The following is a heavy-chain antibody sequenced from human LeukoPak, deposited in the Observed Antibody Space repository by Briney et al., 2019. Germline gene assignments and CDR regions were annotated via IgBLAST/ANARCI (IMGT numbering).Heavy chain of an antibody. V-gene: IGHV3-15*01. D-gene: IGHD3-10*01. CDR1: GFTFSNAW. CDR3: TIDDAGLAREY. CDR2: IQSNADGGAT. J-gene: IGHJ4*02. Sequence: PGGSLRLSCAASGFTFSNAWMSWVRQAPGKGLEWVGRIQSNADGGATVYTAPEKDRFPISREDSRETLYLHMHRLKTEDAGVYYCTIDDAGLAREYWGEGTRVSVS.